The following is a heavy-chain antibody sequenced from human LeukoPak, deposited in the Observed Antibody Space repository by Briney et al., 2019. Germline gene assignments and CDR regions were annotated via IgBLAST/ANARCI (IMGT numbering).Heavy chain of an antibody. J-gene: IGHJ4*02. D-gene: IGHD6-13*01. V-gene: IGHV4-34*01. Sequence: PSETLSLTCAVYGGSFSGYYWSWIRQPPGKGLEWIGEINHSGSTNYNPSLKSRVTISVDTSKNQFSPKLSSVTAADTAVYYCARELLAAGRFDYWGQGTLVTVSS. CDR1: GGSFSGYY. CDR2: INHSGST. CDR3: ARELLAAGRFDY.